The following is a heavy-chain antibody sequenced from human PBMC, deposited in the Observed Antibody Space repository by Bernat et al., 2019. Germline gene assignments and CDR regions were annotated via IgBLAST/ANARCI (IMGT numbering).Heavy chain of an antibody. CDR2: ISYDGSNK. Sequence: VQLVESGGGLVQPGGSLRLSCAASGFTFSSYSMNWVRQAPGKGLEWVTVISYDGSNKYYADSVKGRFTISRDNSKNTLYLQMNSLRAEDTAVYYCAKDKGLDYWGQGTLVTVSS. CDR1: GFTFSSYS. V-gene: IGHV3-30*18. CDR3: AKDKGLDY. J-gene: IGHJ4*02.